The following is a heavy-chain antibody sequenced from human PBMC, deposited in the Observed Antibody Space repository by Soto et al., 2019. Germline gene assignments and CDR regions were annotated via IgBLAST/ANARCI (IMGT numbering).Heavy chain of an antibody. CDR3: ARDGSGSGGNQGYYYGMDV. CDR2: IIPIFGTA. V-gene: IGHV1-69*13. J-gene: IGHJ6*02. Sequence: GASVKVSCKASGGTFSSYAISWVRQAPGQGLEWMGGIIPIFGTANYAQKFQGRVTITADESTSTAYMELSSLRSEDTAVYYCARDGSGSGGNQGYYYGMDVWGQGTTVTVSS. D-gene: IGHD2-15*01. CDR1: GGTFSSYA.